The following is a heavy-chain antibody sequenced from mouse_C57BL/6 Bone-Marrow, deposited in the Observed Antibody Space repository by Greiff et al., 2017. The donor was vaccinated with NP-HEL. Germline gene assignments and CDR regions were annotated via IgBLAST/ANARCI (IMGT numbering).Heavy chain of an antibody. CDR1: GYTFTSYW. Sequence: QVQLKQPGAELVMPGASVKLSCKASGYTFTSYWMHWVKQRPGQGLEWIGEIDPSDSYTNYNQKFKGKSTLTVDKSSSTAYMQLSSLTSEDSAVYYCARGTAQATWFAYWGQGTLVTVSA. D-gene: IGHD3-2*02. CDR2: IDPSDSYT. CDR3: ARGTAQATWFAY. J-gene: IGHJ3*01. V-gene: IGHV1-69*01.